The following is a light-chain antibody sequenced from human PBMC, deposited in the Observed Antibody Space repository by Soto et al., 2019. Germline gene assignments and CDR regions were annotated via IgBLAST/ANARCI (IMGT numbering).Light chain of an antibody. V-gene: IGLV1-36*01. CDR2: YDD. J-gene: IGLJ2*01. Sequence: QSVLTQPPSVSEAPRQRVTISCSGSSSNIGNNAVNWYQQLPGKAPKLLIYYDDLLPSGVSDRFSGSKSGTSASLAISGPQVGEGGEYYCGALDESRKVVFGGGTKLTVL. CDR1: SSNIGNNA. CDR3: GALDESRKVV.